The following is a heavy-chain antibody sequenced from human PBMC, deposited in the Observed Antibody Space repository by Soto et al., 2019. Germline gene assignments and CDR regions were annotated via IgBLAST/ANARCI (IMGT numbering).Heavy chain of an antibody. J-gene: IGHJ4*02. CDR1: GGSLSGYY. CDR3: ARGTRITIFGVVITKGYYFDY. Sequence: PSENLSLTFAVYGGSLSGYYWRWILQPPLKGLQWSREINHSGSTNYNPSLKSRVTISVDTSKNQFSLKMSSVTAADTAVYYCARGTRITIFGVVITKGYYFDYWGQGTLDSVTS. V-gene: IGHV4-34*01. CDR2: INHSGST. D-gene: IGHD3-3*01.